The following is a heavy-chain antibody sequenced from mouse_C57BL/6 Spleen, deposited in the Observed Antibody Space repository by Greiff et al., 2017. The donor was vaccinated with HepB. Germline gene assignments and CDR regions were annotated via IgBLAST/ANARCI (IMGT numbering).Heavy chain of an antibody. CDR2: ISYDGSN. V-gene: IGHV3-6*01. J-gene: IGHJ1*03. CDR1: GYSITSGYY. Sequence: EVKLEESGPGLVKPSQSLSLTCSVTGYSITSGYYWNWIRQFPGNKLEWMGYISYDGSNNYNPSLKNRISITRDTSKNQFFLKLNSVTTEDTATYYGFYDYEDWYFDVWGTGTTVTVSS. D-gene: IGHD2-4*01. CDR3: FYDYEDWYFDV.